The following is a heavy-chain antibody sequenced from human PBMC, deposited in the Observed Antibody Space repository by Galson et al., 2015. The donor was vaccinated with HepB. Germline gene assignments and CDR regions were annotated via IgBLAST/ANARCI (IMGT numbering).Heavy chain of an antibody. J-gene: IGHJ4*02. D-gene: IGHD6-13*01. CDR2: ISYDGSNK. Sequence: SLRLSCAASGFTFSYSGMHWVRQVPGKGLEWVAVISYDGSNKYYVDSVKGRFTISRDNSKNTLYLQMNSLRAEDTAVYYCAKTIAAAGLLDYWGQGTLVTVSS. CDR1: GFTFSYSG. CDR3: AKTIAAAGLLDY. V-gene: IGHV3-30*18.